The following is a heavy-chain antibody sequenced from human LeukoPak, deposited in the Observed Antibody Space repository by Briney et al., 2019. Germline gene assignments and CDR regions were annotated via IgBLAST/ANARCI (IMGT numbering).Heavy chain of an antibody. V-gene: IGHV4-4*07. CDR3: AREAEGWNDLEGYFDY. CDR1: GGSISSYY. CDR2: IYTSGST. Sequence: SETLSLTCTVSGGSISSYYWSWIRQPAGKGLEWIGRIYTSGSTNYNPSLKSRVTMSVDTSKNQFSLKLSSVTAADTAVYYCAREAEGWNDLEGYFDYWGQGTLVTVSS. J-gene: IGHJ4*02. D-gene: IGHD1-1*01.